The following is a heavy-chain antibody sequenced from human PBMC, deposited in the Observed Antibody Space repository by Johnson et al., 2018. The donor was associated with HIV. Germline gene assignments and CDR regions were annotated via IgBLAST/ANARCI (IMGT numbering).Heavy chain of an antibody. CDR3: AKAPRPPGAFDI. CDR1: GFAFSNFG. CDR2: ISYDGSNK. V-gene: IGHV3-30*18. Sequence: QVKLVESGGGVVQPARSLRLSCAASGFAFSNFGMYWVRQPPGKGLEWVAVISYDGSNKYYADSVKGRFTISRDNSKNTLYLQMNSLRAEDTAVYYCAKAPRPPGAFDIWGQGTMVTVSS. J-gene: IGHJ3*02.